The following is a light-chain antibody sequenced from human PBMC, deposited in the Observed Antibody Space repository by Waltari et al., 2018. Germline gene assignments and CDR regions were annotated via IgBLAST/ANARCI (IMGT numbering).Light chain of an antibody. J-gene: IGKJ3*01. Sequence: DIVMTQSPDSLAVSLGERATINCKSSQTVLYSSNNKNYLAWYQHKPGQPPKLLIYWASTQESQVPDRVSGSGSGTDFTLTICNLQSEIVAVYYCQQYNNSPPDVDPGTKEYIK. V-gene: IGKV4-1*01. CDR3: QQYNNSPPD. CDR1: QTVLYSSNNKNY. CDR2: WAS.